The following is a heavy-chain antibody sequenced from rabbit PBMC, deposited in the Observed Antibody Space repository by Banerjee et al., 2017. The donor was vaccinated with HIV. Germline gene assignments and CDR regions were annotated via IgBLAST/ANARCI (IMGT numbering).Heavy chain of an antibody. J-gene: IGHJ4*01. CDR2: IAGSSSGFT. Sequence: VRQAPGKGLEWISCIAGSSSGFTYSATWASGRFTISKTSSTTVTLQMTSLTAADTATYFCARDGAGGSYFALWGQGTLVTVS. D-gene: IGHD8-1*01. CDR3: ARDGAGGSYFAL. V-gene: IGHV1S40*01.